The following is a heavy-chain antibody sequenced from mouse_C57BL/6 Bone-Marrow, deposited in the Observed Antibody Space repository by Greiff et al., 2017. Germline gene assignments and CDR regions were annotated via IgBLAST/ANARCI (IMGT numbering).Heavy chain of an antibody. CDR3: ASYDYEAWFAY. CDR1: GYSFTSYY. CDR2: IYTGSGNT. D-gene: IGHD2-4*01. Sequence: QVQLKESGPELVKPGASVKISCKASGYSFTSYYIHWVKQRPGQGLEWIGWIYTGSGNTKYNEKFKGKATLTADTSSSTAYMQLISLTSEDSAVYYCASYDYEAWFAYWGQGTLVTVSA. J-gene: IGHJ3*01. V-gene: IGHV1-66*01.